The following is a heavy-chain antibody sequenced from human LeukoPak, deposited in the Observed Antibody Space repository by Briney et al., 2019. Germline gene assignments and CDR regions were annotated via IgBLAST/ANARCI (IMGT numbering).Heavy chain of an antibody. V-gene: IGHV3-43D*03. CDR3: AKALDYGDYSGIQH. CDR1: GFTFDDYA. D-gene: IGHD4-17*01. Sequence: GGSLRLSCAASGFTFDDYAMHWVRQAPGKGLEWVSLISWDGGSTYYADSVKGRFTISRDNSKNSLYPQMNSLRAEDTALYYCAKALDYGDYSGIQHWGQGTLVTVSS. J-gene: IGHJ1*01. CDR2: ISWDGGST.